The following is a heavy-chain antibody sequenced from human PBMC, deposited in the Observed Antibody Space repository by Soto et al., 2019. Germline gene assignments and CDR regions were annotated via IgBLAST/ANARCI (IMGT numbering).Heavy chain of an antibody. D-gene: IGHD6-6*01. CDR3: ARDLLAARPIY. J-gene: IGHJ4*02. CDR1: GFTFSSYS. CDR2: ISSSSSTI. Sequence: GGSLRLSCAASGFTFSSYSMNWVRQAPGKGLEWVSYISSSSSTIYYADSVKGRFTISRDNAKNSLYLQMNSLRAEDTAVYYCARDLLAARPIYWGQGTLVTVSS. V-gene: IGHV3-48*01.